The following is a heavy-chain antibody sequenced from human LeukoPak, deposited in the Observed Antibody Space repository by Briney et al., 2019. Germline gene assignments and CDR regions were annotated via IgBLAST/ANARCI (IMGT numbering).Heavy chain of an antibody. CDR2: IYYNGST. V-gene: IGHV4-59*08. CDR3: ARLPAGDYVRRRLYYFDY. D-gene: IGHD4-17*01. CDR1: GGSISSYY. J-gene: IGHJ4*02. Sequence: SETLSLTCTVSGGSISSYYWSWIRQPPGKGLEWIGYIYYNGSTNYNPSLKSRVTISVDTSKNQFSLKLSSVTAADTAVYCCARLPAGDYVRRRLYYFDYWGQGTLVTVSS.